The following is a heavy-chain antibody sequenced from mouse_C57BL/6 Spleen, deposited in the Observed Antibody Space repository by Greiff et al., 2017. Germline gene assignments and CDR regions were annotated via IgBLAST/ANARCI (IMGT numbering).Heavy chain of an antibody. Sequence: QVQLQQSGAELVRPGASVKLSCKASGYTFTGYYINWVKQRPGQGLEWIARIDPGGGYTYYNEKFKGKATLTAEKSSNTAYMQLSSLASEDSAVYCCAKGGGYYWGQGTTLTVSS. J-gene: IGHJ2*01. CDR1: GYTFTGYY. V-gene: IGHV1-76*01. CDR2: IDPGGGYT. CDR3: AKGGGYY.